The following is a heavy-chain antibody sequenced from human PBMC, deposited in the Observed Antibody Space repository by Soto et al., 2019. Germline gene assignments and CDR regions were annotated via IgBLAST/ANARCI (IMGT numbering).Heavy chain of an antibody. CDR1: GGSISNHY. Sequence: QVQLQESGPGLVKPSETLSLTCTVSGGSISNHYWSWIRQPPGKGLEWIGYLYYNGNTNYNPSLKSRVTMSVDTSKNQFSLKLSSVTAADTAVYYGARSNWYSEYWGQGTLVTVSS. D-gene: IGHD7-27*01. CDR2: LYYNGNT. CDR3: ARSNWYSEY. J-gene: IGHJ4*02. V-gene: IGHV4-59*11.